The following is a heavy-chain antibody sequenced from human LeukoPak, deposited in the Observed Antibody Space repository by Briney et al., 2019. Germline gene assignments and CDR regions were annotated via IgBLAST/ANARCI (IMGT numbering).Heavy chain of an antibody. D-gene: IGHD3-3*01. CDR1: GGSFSGYC. V-gene: IGHV4-34*01. Sequence: TSETLSLTCAVYGGSFSGYCWSWIRQPPGKWLEWIGEITHSGSTNYNPSLKSRVTISVDTSKNQFSLKLSSVTAADTAVYYCARGRGGYYDFCSGYSEGAVFDYWGQGTRVTVSS. CDR3: ARGRGGYYDFCSGYSEGAVFDY. CDR2: ITHSGST. J-gene: IGHJ4*02.